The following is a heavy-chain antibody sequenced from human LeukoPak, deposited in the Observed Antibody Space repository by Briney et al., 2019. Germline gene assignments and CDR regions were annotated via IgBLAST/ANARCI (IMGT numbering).Heavy chain of an antibody. D-gene: IGHD3-22*01. CDR2: INPNSGGT. V-gene: IGHV1-2*02. J-gene: IGHJ3*02. Sequence: ASVKVSCKASGYTFTGYYMHWVRQAPGQGLEWMGWINPNSGGTNYAQKFQGRVTMTRDTSISTAYMELSRLRSDDTAVYYRARVTMIVVARAHFDIWGQGAMVTVSS. CDR1: GYTFTGYY. CDR3: ARVTMIVVARAHFDI.